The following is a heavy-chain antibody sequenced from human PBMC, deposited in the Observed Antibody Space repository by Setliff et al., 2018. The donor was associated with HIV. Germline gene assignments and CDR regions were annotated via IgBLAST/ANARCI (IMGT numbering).Heavy chain of an antibody. CDR3: ERVSDTGVDPQTHRDY. CDR2: INTNTGNA. V-gene: IGHV7-4-1*02. D-gene: IGHD2-21*01. Sequence: ASVKVSCKTSGYTFTNYASNWVRQAPGQGLGWMGWINTNTGNATYAQCFTGRFVFSLDTSVSKAYLQISSLKAEDSAIYYSERVSDTGVDPQTHRDYWGQVTLVTVAS. J-gene: IGHJ4*02. CDR1: GYTFTNYA.